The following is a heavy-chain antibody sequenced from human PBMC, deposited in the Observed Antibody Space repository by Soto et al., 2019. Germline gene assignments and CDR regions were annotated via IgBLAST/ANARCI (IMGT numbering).Heavy chain of an antibody. J-gene: IGHJ6*02. CDR2: IYYSGST. V-gene: IGHV4-61*01. D-gene: IGHD6-19*01. Sequence: QVQLQESGPGLVKPSETLSLTCTVSGGSVSSGSYYWNGIRQPPGKGLEWIGYIYYSGSTNYNPSLKSRATISVDTSKNQFSLKLSSGTAADTAVYYCARDQDSSGWYSYYYAMDVWGQGTTVTVSS. CDR1: GGSVSSGSYY. CDR3: ARDQDSSGWYSYYYAMDV.